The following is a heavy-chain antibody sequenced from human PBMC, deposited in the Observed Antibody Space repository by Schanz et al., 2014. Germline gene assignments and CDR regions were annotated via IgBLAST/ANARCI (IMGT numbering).Heavy chain of an antibody. V-gene: IGHV3-23*04. CDR1: GFTFDDYN. CDR3: AKHVRSLTGNDY. Sequence: EVQLVESGGGLAQPGGSLRLSCAASGFTFDDYNMHWVRQPPGKGLEWVSGIGGSGDSTHYADSVKGRFIISRDNSKNTLYLQVNSLRAEDTAVYYCAKHVRSLTGNDYWGQGTLVTVSS. CDR2: IGGSGDST. J-gene: IGHJ4*02. D-gene: IGHD3-9*01.